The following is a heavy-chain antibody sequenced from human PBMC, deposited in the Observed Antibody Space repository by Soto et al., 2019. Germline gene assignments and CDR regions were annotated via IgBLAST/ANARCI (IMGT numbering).Heavy chain of an antibody. CDR3: ARVSGTYSSFLDY. CDR2: IYYSGST. V-gene: IGHV4-39*01. Sequence: QLQLQESGPGLVKPSETLSLTCTVSGVSISSGHDYWGWIRQPPGKGLEWIGSIYYSGSTYYNPSLKSRVTISGDTSKNQFSLRLSSVTAADTAVYYCARVSGTYSSFLDYWGQGTLVTVSS. J-gene: IGHJ4*02. CDR1: GVSISSGHDY. D-gene: IGHD5-18*01.